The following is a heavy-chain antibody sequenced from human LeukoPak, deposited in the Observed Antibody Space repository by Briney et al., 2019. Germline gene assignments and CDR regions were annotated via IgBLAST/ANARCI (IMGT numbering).Heavy chain of an antibody. V-gene: IGHV4-34*01. J-gene: IGHJ4*02. Sequence: SSETLSLTCAVYGVSFSGYYWSWIRQPPGKGLEWIGEINHSGSTNYNPSLKSRVTISVDTSKNQFSLKLSSVTAADTAVYYCARGSSYGDLDYWGQGTLVTVSS. CDR3: ARGSSYGDLDY. CDR2: INHSGST. D-gene: IGHD4-17*01. CDR1: GVSFSGYY.